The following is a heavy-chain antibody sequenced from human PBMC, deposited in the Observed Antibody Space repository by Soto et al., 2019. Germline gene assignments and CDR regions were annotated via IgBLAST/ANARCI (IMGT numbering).Heavy chain of an antibody. D-gene: IGHD3-10*01. CDR2: LHSGGDT. CDR1: GIPVSSNY. CDR3: ARDGPYYYASRMDV. J-gene: IGHJ6*02. V-gene: IGHV3-53*04. Sequence: EVQLVESGGGLVQPGGSLRLSCVASGIPVSSNYMTWVRQAPGKGLEWVSVLHSGGDTYYANSVKGRFTISTHDSTNTVFLQMNSLAAEDTAVYYCARDGPYYYASRMDVWGQVTTVTVSS.